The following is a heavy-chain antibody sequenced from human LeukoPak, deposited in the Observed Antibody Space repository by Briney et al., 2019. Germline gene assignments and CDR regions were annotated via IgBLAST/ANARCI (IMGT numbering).Heavy chain of an antibody. Sequence: GGSPRLSCADSGFTFSSYTLNWVRQAPGKGLEWGSHITLSRSDTYYAASVKGRFTISRDNAKNSWYLQMNSLRAEDTAVYYCARVWGQLVDFWGQGTLLTVSS. CDR2: ITLSRSDT. CDR3: ARVWGQLVDF. J-gene: IGHJ4*02. CDR1: GFTFSSYT. D-gene: IGHD6-13*01. V-gene: IGHV3-21*01.